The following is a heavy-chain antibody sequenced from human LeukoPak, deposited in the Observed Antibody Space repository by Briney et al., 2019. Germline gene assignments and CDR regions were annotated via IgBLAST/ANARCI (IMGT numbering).Heavy chain of an antibody. J-gene: IGHJ4*02. V-gene: IGHV1-46*01. CDR3: ARGGYYYDSSGYLPSHFDY. CDR2: INPSGGST. Sequence: LGASVTVSCKASGYTFTSYYMHWVRQAPGQGLEWMGIINPSGGSTSYAQKFQGRVTMTRDTSTSTVYMELSSLRSEDTAVYYCARGGYYYDSSGYLPSHFDYWGQGTLVTVSS. CDR1: GYTFTSYY. D-gene: IGHD3-22*01.